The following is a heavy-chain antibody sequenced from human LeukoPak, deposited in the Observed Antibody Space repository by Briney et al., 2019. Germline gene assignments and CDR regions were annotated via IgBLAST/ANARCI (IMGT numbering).Heavy chain of an antibody. CDR1: GYSFTTYW. D-gene: IGHD6-6*01. CDR2: IYPGDSDT. Sequence: GESLKISCKGSGYSFTTYWIGWVRQMPGKGLEWMGIIYPGDSDTRYSPSFQGQVTISADKSISTAYLQWSSLKASGTAMYYCARRYSSSSGASDAFDIWGQGTMVTVTS. CDR3: ARRYSSSSGASDAFDI. V-gene: IGHV5-51*01. J-gene: IGHJ3*02.